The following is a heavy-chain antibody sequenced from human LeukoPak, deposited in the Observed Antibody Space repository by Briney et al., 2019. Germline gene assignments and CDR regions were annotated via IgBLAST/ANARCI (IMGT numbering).Heavy chain of an antibody. CDR3: AKGVRYLDWWILDY. D-gene: IGHD3-9*01. CDR1: GFTFSYYA. CDR2: ISGSNNA. J-gene: IGHJ4*02. V-gene: IGHV3-23*01. Sequence: GGSLRLSCAASGFTFSYYAMGWVRQAPGKGLEWLSGISGSNNAYYTDSVKGRFTISRDNSKNTLYLQMNTLRAEDTAVYYCAKGVRYLDWWILDYWGQGTLVPVSS.